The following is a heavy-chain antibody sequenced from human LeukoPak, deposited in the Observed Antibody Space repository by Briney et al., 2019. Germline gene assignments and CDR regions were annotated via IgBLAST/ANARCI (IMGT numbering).Heavy chain of an antibody. V-gene: IGHV3-11*01. CDR3: ARDPPPRGYDKVLGRFYYYYGMDV. Sequence: GGSLRLSCAASGFTFSDYYMSWIRQAPGKGLEWVSYISSSGSTIYYADSVKGRFTISRDNAKNSLYLQMNSLRAEGTAVYYCARDPPPRGYDKVLGRFYYYYGMDVWGQGTTVTVSS. J-gene: IGHJ6*02. D-gene: IGHD5-12*01. CDR2: ISSSGSTI. CDR1: GFTFSDYY.